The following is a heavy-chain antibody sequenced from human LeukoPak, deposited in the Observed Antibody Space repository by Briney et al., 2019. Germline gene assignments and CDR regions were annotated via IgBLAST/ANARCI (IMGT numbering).Heavy chain of an antibody. J-gene: IGHJ4*02. Sequence: PSETLSLTCTVSGGSISSSSYYWGWIRQPPGKGLEWIGSIYYSGSTYYNPSLKSRVTISVDTSKNQFSLKLSSVTAADTAVDYCAREYCSSTSCYTGTFDYWGQGTLVTVSS. V-gene: IGHV4-39*01. D-gene: IGHD2-2*02. CDR2: IYYSGST. CDR1: GGSISSSSYY. CDR3: AREYCSSTSCYTGTFDY.